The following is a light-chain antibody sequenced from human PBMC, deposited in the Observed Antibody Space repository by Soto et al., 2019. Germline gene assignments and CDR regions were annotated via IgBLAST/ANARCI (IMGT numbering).Light chain of an antibody. CDR1: QSVSIK. V-gene: IGKV3-15*01. CDR2: GAS. J-gene: IGKJ2*01. CDR3: HQYDDGPYT. Sequence: EIVMTQSPATLSVSPGERATLSCRASQSVSIKLAWYQQIPGQTPRLLIYGASTRATTIPVRFSGSGSGTEFTLTISSPQSEDLAVYYCHQYDDGPYTFGQGTKVDIK.